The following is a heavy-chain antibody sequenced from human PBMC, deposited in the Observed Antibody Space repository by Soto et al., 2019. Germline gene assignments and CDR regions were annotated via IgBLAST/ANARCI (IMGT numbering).Heavy chain of an antibody. CDR2: INAGNGNT. D-gene: IGHD3-22*01. Sequence: ASVKVSCKASGYTFTSYAMHWVRQAPGQRLERMGWINAGNGNTKYSQKFQGRVTITRDTSASTAYMELSSLRTEDTAVYYCARPDSSGYYGPDAFDIWGQGTMVTVSS. J-gene: IGHJ3*02. CDR3: ARPDSSGYYGPDAFDI. V-gene: IGHV1-3*01. CDR1: GYTFTSYA.